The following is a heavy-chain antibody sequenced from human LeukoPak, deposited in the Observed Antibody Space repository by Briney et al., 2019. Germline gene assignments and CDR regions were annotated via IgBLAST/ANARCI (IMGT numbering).Heavy chain of an antibody. CDR2: IYTTGGA. CDR3: TTEAWDY. Sequence: GGSLRLSCAASGFTFTKYWMHWVRQAPGKGLEWVSVIYTTGGAYYADSVKGRFTISRDNSKNTLYLQMNNLRVEDTAVYYCTTEAWDYWGQGTRVTVSS. V-gene: IGHV3-66*01. CDR1: GFTFTKYW. J-gene: IGHJ4*02.